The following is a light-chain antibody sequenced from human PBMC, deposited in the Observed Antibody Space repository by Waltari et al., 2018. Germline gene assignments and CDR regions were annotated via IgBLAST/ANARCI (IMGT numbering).Light chain of an antibody. Sequence: LTHPRPWSGSPGQSLTTPCMGTKIDFVILTYASWYQQHQGKAPKLIILDAPKRPSGVPDRLSGSKSGNTASLTISGLRAEDEAEYYCCSYAGSYTWVFGGGTKLTVV. CDR1: KIDFVILTY. V-gene: IGLV2-11*01. CDR2: DAP. J-gene: IGLJ3*02. CDR3: CSYAGSYTWV.